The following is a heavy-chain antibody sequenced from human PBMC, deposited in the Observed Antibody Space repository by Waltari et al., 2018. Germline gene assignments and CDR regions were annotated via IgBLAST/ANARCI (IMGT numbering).Heavy chain of an antibody. CDR1: GCTFSSYA. J-gene: IGHJ5*02. V-gene: IGHV1-69*10. CDR3: ASDGGPGSGSYFGWFDP. D-gene: IGHD1-26*01. Sequence: QVQLVQSGAEVKKPGSSVKVSCKASGCTFSSYAISWVRQAPGQGLEWMGGIMPILGIENYAQKYQGRVTNTADKSTRTAYMEVSSLRYEDTAVYYCASDGGPGSGSYFGWFDPWGQGTLVTVSS. CDR2: IMPILGIE.